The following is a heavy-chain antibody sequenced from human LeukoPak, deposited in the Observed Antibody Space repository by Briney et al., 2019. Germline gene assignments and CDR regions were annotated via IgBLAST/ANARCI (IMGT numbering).Heavy chain of an antibody. CDR1: GFTFSSYG. V-gene: IGHV3-30*18. CDR2: ISYDGSNK. CDR3: AKGWFGELLLIDY. J-gene: IGHJ4*02. Sequence: GGSLRLSCAASGFTFSSYGMHWVRQAPGKGLEWVAVISYDGSNKYYADSVKGRFTISRDNSKNTLYLQMNSLRAEDTAVYYCAKGWFGELLLIDYWGQGTLVTVSS. D-gene: IGHD3-10*01.